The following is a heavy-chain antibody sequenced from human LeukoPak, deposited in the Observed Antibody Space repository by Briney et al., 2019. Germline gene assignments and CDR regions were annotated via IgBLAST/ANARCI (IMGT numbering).Heavy chain of an antibody. J-gene: IGHJ4*02. Sequence: GGSLRLSCAASGFTFSSYEMTWVRQAPGKGLEWISYISSSGSTIYYADSVKGRFTISRDNAKNSLFLQMNSLRAEDTAVYYCVRLYDDYTNGHFDSWGQGTLVTVSS. CDR2: ISSSGSTI. CDR3: VRLYDDYTNGHFDS. CDR1: GFTFSSYE. V-gene: IGHV3-48*03. D-gene: IGHD4-11*01.